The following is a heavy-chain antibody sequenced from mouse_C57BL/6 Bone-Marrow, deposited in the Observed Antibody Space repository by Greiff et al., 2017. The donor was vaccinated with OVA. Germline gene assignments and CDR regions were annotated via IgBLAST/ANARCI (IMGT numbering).Heavy chain of an antibody. CDR3: ARPSIYYAMDY. J-gene: IGHJ4*01. D-gene: IGHD2-10*02. Sequence: EVQLLESGAGLVQPGGSLKLSCAASGFTFSDYYMYWVRQTPEKRLEWVAYISNGGGSTYYPDTVKGRFTISRDNAKNTLYLQLRRLTPEDTAMYYCARPSIYYAMDYWGQGTSVTVSS. CDR1: GFTFSDYY. CDR2: ISNGGGST. V-gene: IGHV5-12*01.